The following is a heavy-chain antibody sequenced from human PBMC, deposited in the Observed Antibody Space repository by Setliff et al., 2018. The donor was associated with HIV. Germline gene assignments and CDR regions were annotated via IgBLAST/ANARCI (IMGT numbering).Heavy chain of an antibody. V-gene: IGHV4-34*01. D-gene: IGHD5-18*01. J-gene: IGHJ3*01. CDR3: AREWSYGAFDTFDV. CDR2: INHSGGT. Sequence: KPSETLSLTCAVYGGSFSAYYWSWIRQPPGKGLEWIGEINHSGGTNYNPSLKTRVTIMVDTSKNQFSLKLGSVTAADTAVYYCAREWSYGAFDTFDVWGQGTMVTVSS. CDR1: GGSFSAYY.